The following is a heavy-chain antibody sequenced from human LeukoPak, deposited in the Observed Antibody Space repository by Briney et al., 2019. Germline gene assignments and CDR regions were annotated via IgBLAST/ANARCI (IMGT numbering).Heavy chain of an antibody. Sequence: PSETLSLTCTVSGGSISSYYGSWIREPPGKGLGWRGYIYYSGSTNYNPYLKSRVTISVDTSKNPYSLKLSSVTAADTAVYYCASHIVGATTDYFDYWGQGTLVTVSS. CDR1: GGSISSYY. V-gene: IGHV4-59*12. D-gene: IGHD1-26*01. CDR2: IYYSGST. CDR3: ASHIVGATTDYFDY. J-gene: IGHJ4*02.